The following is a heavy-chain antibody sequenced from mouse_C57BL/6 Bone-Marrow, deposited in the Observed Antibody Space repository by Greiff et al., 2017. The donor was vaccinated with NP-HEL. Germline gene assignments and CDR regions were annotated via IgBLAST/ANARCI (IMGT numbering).Heavy chain of an antibody. D-gene: IGHD2-3*01. J-gene: IGHJ3*01. CDR3: ARDGGLLAWFAY. V-gene: IGHV1-55*01. CDR1: GYTFTSYW. Sequence: VQLQQPGAELMKPGASVKMSCKASGYTFTSYWITWVKQRPGQGLEWIGDIYPGSGSPNYNEKFKSKATLTVDTSSSTAYMQLSSLTSEDSAVYYCARDGGLLAWFAYWGQGTLVTVSA. CDR2: IYPGSGSP.